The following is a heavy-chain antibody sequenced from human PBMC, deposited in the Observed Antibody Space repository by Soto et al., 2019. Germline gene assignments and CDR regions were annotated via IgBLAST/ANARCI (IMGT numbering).Heavy chain of an antibody. J-gene: IGHJ3*02. V-gene: IGHV1-2*02. D-gene: IGHD5-12*01. CDR1: GYTFTGYF. Sequence: ASVKVSCKACGYTFTGYFMRWVRQAAGQGLEWMGWINPNNGDPNYPQKFQGRVTMTRDTSISTAYMELSRLRSDDTAVYYCARGSVATDAFDIWGQGTMVTVSS. CDR3: ARGSVATDAFDI. CDR2: INPNNGDP.